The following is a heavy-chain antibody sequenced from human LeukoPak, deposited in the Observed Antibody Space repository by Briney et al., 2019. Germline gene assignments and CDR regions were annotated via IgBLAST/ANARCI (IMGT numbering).Heavy chain of an antibody. V-gene: IGHV4-34*01. CDR2: INHSGST. D-gene: IGHD3-22*01. J-gene: IGHJ5*02. CDR1: GGSISSYY. Sequence: SETLSLTCTVSGGSISSYYWSWIRQPPGKGLEWIGEINHSGSTNYNPSLKSRVTISVDTSKNQFSLKLSSVTAADTAVYYCARAPLYIVGGGWLDPWGQGTLVTVSS. CDR3: ARAPLYIVGGGWLDP.